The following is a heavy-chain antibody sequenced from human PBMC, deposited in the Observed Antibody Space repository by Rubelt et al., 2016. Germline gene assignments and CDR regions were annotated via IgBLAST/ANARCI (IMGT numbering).Heavy chain of an antibody. V-gene: IGHV3-53*01. CDR1: GFTVSSNY. CDR2: IYSGGST. D-gene: IGHD3-10*01. Sequence: EVQLVESGGGLIQPGGSLRLSCAASGFTVSSNYMSWVRQAPGKGLEWVSVIYSGGSTYYADSVKGRFTISRDNSKNTLYLQMNSLRAEDTAVYYCAKDYYGSGSYYYQLDDWGQGTLVTVSS. J-gene: IGHJ4*02. CDR3: AKDYYGSGSYYYQLDD.